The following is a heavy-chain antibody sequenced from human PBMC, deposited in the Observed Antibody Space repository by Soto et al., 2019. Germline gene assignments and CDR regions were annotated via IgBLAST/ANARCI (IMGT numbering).Heavy chain of an antibody. CDR1: GFPFTSYG. J-gene: IGHJ4*02. D-gene: IGHD3-16*01. CDR2: ISYDESDQ. CDR3: GGGQYYFDY. Sequence: QVQLVESGGGVVQPGRSLRLSCAASGFPFTSYGMHWVREGPDTGLVWVAIISYDESDQYYADSGKGRFTISRDHSKNNLYLPMNSLRPEDTALYYCGGGQYYFDYRGEGTLVIVSS. V-gene: IGHV3-30*03.